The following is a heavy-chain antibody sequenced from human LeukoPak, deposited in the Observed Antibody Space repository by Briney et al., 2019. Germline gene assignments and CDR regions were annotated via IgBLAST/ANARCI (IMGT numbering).Heavy chain of an antibody. CDR1: GFIFSNYG. V-gene: IGHV3-30*03. CDR2: ISFDGSSQ. J-gene: IGHJ4*02. CDR3: ADLSEVGY. Sequence: PGGSLRLSCAASGFIFSNYGIHWVRQAPGKGLEWVAFISFDGSSQYYADFVKGRFTISRDNSKDTVYLQMSSLRAEDTALYYCADLSEVGYWGQGTLVIVSS. D-gene: IGHD1-26*01.